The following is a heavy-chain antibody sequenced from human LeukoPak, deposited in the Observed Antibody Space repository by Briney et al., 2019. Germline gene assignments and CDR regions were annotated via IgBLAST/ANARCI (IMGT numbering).Heavy chain of an antibody. CDR1: GYTLTELS. CDR3: ATDPDIVVVPAAGQLGY. Sequence: ASVKVSCKVSGYTLTELSMHWVRQAPGKGLEWMGGFDPEDGETIYAQKFQGRVTVTEDTSTDTAYMELSRLRSEDTAVYYCATDPDIVVVPAAGQLGYWGQGTLVTVSS. J-gene: IGHJ4*02. CDR2: FDPEDGET. V-gene: IGHV1-24*01. D-gene: IGHD2-2*01.